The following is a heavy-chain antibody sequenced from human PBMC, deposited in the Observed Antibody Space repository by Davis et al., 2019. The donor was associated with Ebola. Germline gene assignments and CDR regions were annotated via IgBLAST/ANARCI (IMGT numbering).Heavy chain of an antibody. CDR3: AREVGETKLDQ. V-gene: IGHV1-46*01. CDR1: GYTFTNYY. Sequence: ASVKVSCKASGYTFTNYYMFWVRQALGQGLECMGTINPSSGSTRYAQKFQGRVTMTRDTSTSTVYMELTNLRSDDTAVYYCAREVGETKLDQWGQGTLVTVSS. CDR2: INPSSGST. J-gene: IGHJ4*02. D-gene: IGHD1-26*01.